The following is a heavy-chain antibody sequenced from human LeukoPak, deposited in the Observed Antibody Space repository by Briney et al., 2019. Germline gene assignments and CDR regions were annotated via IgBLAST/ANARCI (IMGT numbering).Heavy chain of an antibody. CDR3: ASHHRGYCSGGSCYGFDY. CDR1: VYTFTGYY. CDR2: INPNSVGT. V-gene: IGHV1-2*02. Sequence: GASVKVSCKSSVYTFTGYYMHCGRQSPGQGLEGMGWINPNSVGTNYAQKFQGRVTMTKDTSISTAYMELSRLRSDDTAVYYCASHHRGYCSGGSCYGFDYWGQGTLVTVSS. J-gene: IGHJ4*02. D-gene: IGHD2-15*01.